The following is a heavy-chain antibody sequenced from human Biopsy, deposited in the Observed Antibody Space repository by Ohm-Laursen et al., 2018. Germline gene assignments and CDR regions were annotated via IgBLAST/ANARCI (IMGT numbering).Heavy chain of an antibody. V-gene: IGHV4-59*01. D-gene: IGHD3-16*01. J-gene: IGHJ4*02. CDR2: IYYTGRT. Sequence: SETLSLTCTVFRDSISNYYWTWIRQSTGKGLEWIGYIYYTGRTNYNPSVKSRVTISVDTSKNQFSLKLNSVTAADTAVYFCARDSRGGHLNTTLITGKNLDSWGQGILVTVSS. CDR3: ARDSRGGHLNTTLITGKNLDS. CDR1: RDSISNYY.